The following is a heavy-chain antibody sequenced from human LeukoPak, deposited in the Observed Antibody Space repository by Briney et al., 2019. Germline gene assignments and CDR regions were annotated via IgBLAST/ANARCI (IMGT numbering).Heavy chain of an antibody. CDR2: INPSGGST. CDR3: ARGGDIVATTGNYMDV. Sequence: ASVKVSCKASGYTFTSYYMHWVRQAPGPGLEWMGIINPSGGSTSYAQKFQGRVTMTRDTSTSTVYMELSSLRSEDTAVYYCARGGDIVATTGNYMDVWGKGTTVTVSS. J-gene: IGHJ6*03. V-gene: IGHV1-46*01. D-gene: IGHD5-12*01. CDR1: GYTFTSYY.